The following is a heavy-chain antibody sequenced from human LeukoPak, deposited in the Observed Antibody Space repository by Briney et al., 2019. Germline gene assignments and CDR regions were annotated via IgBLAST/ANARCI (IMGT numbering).Heavy chain of an antibody. CDR1: GGSISSSSYY. CDR2: IYYSGST. D-gene: IGHD2-8*01. CDR3: ARLLVSRGAFDI. V-gene: IGHV4-39*01. J-gene: IGHJ3*02. Sequence: SETLSLTCTVSGGSISSSSYYWGWIRQPPGKGLEWIGSIYYSGSTYYNPSLKSRVTISVDTSKNQFSLKLSSVTAADTAVYYCARLLVSRGAFDIWGQGTMVTVSS.